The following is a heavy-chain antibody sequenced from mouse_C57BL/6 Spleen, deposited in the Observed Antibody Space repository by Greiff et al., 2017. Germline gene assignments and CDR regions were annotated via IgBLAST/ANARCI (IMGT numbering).Heavy chain of an antibody. V-gene: IGHV6-3*01. J-gene: IGHJ3*01. Sequence: EVKVEESGGGLVQPGGSMKLSCVASGFTFSNYWMNWVRQSPEKGLEWVAQIRLKSDNYATHYAESVKGRFTISRDDSKSSVYLQMNNLMAADTGIYYCTGGLAWFAYWGQGTLVTVSA. CDR2: IRLKSDNYAT. CDR3: TGGLAWFAY. CDR1: GFTFSNYW.